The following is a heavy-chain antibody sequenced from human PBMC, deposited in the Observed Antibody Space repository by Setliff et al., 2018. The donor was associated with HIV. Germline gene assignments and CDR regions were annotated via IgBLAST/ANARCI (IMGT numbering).Heavy chain of an antibody. CDR1: GGTFSSYS. Sequence: ASVKVSCKASGGTFSSYSITWVRQAPGQGLEWVGGIIPIFGTTNYAQNFQGRVTISADESTSTAYMELSSLRSEDTAVYYCARGRHAVVVTALEHDYWGQGTRVTVSS. D-gene: IGHD2-21*02. CDR3: ARGRHAVVVTALEHDY. V-gene: IGHV1-69*13. J-gene: IGHJ4*02. CDR2: IIPIFGTT.